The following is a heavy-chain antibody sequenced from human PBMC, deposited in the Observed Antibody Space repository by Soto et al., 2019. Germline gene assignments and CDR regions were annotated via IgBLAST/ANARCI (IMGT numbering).Heavy chain of an antibody. D-gene: IGHD6-19*01. CDR1: GFTFSSYW. CDR2: IKQDGSEK. Sequence: EVQLVESGGGLVQPGGSLRLSCAASGFTFSSYWMSWVRQAPGKGLEWVANIKQDGSEKYYVDSVKGRFTISRDNAKNALHLQMNSLRAEDTAAYYCASEPGIAVARHRGGGTGGMDVWGQGTTVTVSS. J-gene: IGHJ6*02. CDR3: ASEPGIAVARHRGGGTGGMDV. V-gene: IGHV3-7*01.